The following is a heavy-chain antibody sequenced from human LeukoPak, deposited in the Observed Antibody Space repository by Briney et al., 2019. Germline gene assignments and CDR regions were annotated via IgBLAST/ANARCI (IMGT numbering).Heavy chain of an antibody. D-gene: IGHD3-9*01. CDR2: LYYSGSS. Sequence: SETLSLTCTVSGGSTSSSSYYWAWIRQPPGKGLEWIGSLYYSGSSSYNPSLKSRLTISVDISKNQFSLKLSSVTAADTAVYYCARDFHWLLEYYFDYWGQGTLVTVSS. J-gene: IGHJ4*02. CDR3: ARDFHWLLEYYFDY. CDR1: GGSTSSSSYY. V-gene: IGHV4-39*07.